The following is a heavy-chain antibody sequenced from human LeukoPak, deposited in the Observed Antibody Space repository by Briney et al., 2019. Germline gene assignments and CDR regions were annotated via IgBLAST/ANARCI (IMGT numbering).Heavy chain of an antibody. CDR1: GYTFTSYD. Sequence: ASVKVSCKASGYTFTSYDINWVRQAPGQGLEWMGWMNPNSGNTDYAQKFQGRVTITRKTSKSTAYMELRRLRDEDTAVYYCARGGLTLYYYYYYMDVWGKGTTVTVSS. CDR2: MNPNSGNT. V-gene: IGHV1-8*03. J-gene: IGHJ6*03. D-gene: IGHD3-9*01. CDR3: ARGGLTLYYYYYYMDV.